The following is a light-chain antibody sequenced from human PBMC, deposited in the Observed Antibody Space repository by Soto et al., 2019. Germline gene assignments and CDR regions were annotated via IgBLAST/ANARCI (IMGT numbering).Light chain of an antibody. CDR2: GAS. V-gene: IGKV3-15*01. CDR1: QSVSSN. Sequence: EIVMTQSPATLSVSPGERATLSCRASQSVSSNLAWYQQKPGQPPRLLIYGASTRATGIPARFSGSGSGTAFTLTISSLQSEDFAVYYCQQYNNWPWTFGQGTKVEIK. J-gene: IGKJ1*01. CDR3: QQYNNWPWT.